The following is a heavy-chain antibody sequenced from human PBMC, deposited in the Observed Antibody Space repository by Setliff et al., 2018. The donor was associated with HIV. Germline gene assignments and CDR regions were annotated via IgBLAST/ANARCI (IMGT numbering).Heavy chain of an antibody. CDR3: AAVPWGHSSLIIDH. CDR2: IGGHGSII. V-gene: IGHV3-48*04. CDR1: GFNFRTYS. J-gene: IGHJ4*02. Sequence: PGGSLRLSCAASGFNFRTYSMNWVRQAPGKGLEWISFIGGHGSIIHYADSVKGRFTISRDNAKNSVYLQMHSLRVEDTAVYYCAAVPWGHSSLIIDHWGQGTPVTVSS. D-gene: IGHD3-16*01.